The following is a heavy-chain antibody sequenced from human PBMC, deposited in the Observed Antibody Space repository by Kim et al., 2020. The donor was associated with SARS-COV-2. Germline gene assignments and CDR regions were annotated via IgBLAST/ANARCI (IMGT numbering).Heavy chain of an antibody. CDR1: GFTFSSYG. Sequence: GGSLRLSCAASGFTFSSYGMHWVRQAPGKGLEWVAVIWYDGSNKYYADSVKGRFTISRNNSKNTLYLQMNSLRAEDTTVYYCARDLISGIVGATFPLEYYGCYDGMGVWGQGTTVTVSS. J-gene: IGHJ6*02. V-gene: IGHV3-33*01. D-gene: IGHD1-26*01. CDR3: ARDLISGIVGATFPLEYYGCYDGMGV. CDR2: IWYDGSNK.